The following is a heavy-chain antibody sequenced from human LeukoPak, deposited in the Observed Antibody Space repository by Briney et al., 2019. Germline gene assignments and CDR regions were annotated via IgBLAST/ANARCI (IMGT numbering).Heavy chain of an antibody. CDR1: GGSISSSTYS. Sequence: SETLSLTCTVSGGSISSSTYSWTWIRQPPGKGLEWIGSIHYDGNTYYNPSLKSRVTISVDTSKIQFSLRLSSATAADMATYYCARHSLNNYGSYYWGQGTLVTVSS. CDR3: ARHSLNNYGSYY. V-gene: IGHV4-39*01. J-gene: IGHJ4*02. D-gene: IGHD5-24*01. CDR2: IHYDGNT.